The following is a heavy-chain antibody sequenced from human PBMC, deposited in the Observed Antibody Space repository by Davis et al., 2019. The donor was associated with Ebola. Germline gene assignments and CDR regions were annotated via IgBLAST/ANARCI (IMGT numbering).Heavy chain of an antibody. V-gene: IGHV3-7*01. CDR2: IKQDGSEK. CDR3: ARARTYYDFWSGYYGFDY. CDR1: GFTFSNAW. J-gene: IGHJ4*02. D-gene: IGHD3-3*01. Sequence: GESLKISCAASGFTFSNAWMSWVRQAPGKGLEWVANIKQDGSEKYYVDSVKGRFTISRDNAKNSLYLQMNSLRAEDTAVYYCARARTYYDFWSGYYGFDYWGQGTLVTVSS.